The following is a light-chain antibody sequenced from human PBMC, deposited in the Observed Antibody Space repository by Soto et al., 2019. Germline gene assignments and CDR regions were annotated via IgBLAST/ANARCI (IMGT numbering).Light chain of an antibody. J-gene: IGKJ4*01. V-gene: IGKV4-1*01. CDR2: WAS. CDR1: QSVLYVSNNRNY. Sequence: DIVMTQSPDSLAVSLGERATINCKSSQSVLYVSNNRNYLAWYQKKPGQPPKLLISWASTRESGVPDRFSGSGSGTDFTLTISSLQPEDIATYYCQQYDNLPLFGGGTKVEIK. CDR3: QQYDNLPL.